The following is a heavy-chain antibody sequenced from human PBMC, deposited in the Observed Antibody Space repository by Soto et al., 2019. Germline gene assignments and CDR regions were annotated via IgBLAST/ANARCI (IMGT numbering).Heavy chain of an antibody. CDR1: GGTISSYY. Sequence: QVQLQESGPGLVKPSETLSLTCTVSGGTISSYYWSWIRQPAGKGLEWIGRIYTSGSTNYNPSLKSRVTMSVDTSKNQFSLKLSSVTAADTAVYYCARMLGSGPAVDAFDIWGQGTMVTVSS. CDR3: ARMLGSGPAVDAFDI. V-gene: IGHV4-4*07. CDR2: IYTSGST. J-gene: IGHJ3*02. D-gene: IGHD2-15*01.